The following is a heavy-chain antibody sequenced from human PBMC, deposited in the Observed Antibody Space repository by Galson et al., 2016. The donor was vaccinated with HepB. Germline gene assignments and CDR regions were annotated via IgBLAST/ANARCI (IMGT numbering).Heavy chain of an antibody. CDR1: GFTFSSYA. D-gene: IGHD3-9*01. CDR2: SGSGGPT. V-gene: IGHV3-23*01. Sequence: SLRLSCAASGFTFSSYAMSWVRQAPGKGLEWVSSSGSGGPTYYADSVKGRFTISRDNSKNTLFLQMHSLRADATAVYYCAKSVLEYDILTGYYRRGADYWGQGTLVTVSS. CDR3: AKSVLEYDILTGYYRRGADY. J-gene: IGHJ4*02.